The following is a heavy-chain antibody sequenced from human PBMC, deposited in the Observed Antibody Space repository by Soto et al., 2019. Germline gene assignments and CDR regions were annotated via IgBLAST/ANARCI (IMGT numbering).Heavy chain of an antibody. D-gene: IGHD3-10*01. J-gene: IGHJ4*03. CDR1: GFTFSSNA. V-gene: IGHV3-23*01. CDR2: VSGDGYAS. CDR3: AKRHYYGSGSFALAT. Sequence: EVRLLESGGGLVQPGGSLRLSCAGSGFTFSSNAMSWVRQAPGKGLEWVSSVSGDGYASDYADSVKGRFTDSRHNSKNTLYLQMNSLRAEDTAVYYCAKRHYYGSGSFALATWGQGTLVTVSS.